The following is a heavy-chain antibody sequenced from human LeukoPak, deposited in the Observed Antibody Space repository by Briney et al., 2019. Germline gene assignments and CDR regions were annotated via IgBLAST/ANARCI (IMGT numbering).Heavy chain of an antibody. D-gene: IGHD2-15*01. J-gene: IGHJ2*01. V-gene: IGHV3-23*01. CDR3: AKDPLVVVAATHQYFDL. CDR2: ISGSGGST. CDR1: GFTFSCYA. Sequence: PGGPLILSYAASGFTFSCYAMSLVRQAPGKRLELVSAISGSGGSTYYADSVKGRFTISRDNSKNTLYLQMNSLRAEDTAVYYCAKDPLVVVAATHQYFDLWGRGTLVTVSS.